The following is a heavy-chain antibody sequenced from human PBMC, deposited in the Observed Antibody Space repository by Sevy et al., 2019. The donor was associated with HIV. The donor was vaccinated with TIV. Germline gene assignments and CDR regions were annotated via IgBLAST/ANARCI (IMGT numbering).Heavy chain of an antibody. V-gene: IGHV3-30-3*01. CDR1: GFTFSSYA. J-gene: IGHJ4*02. CDR3: ARDLSRYYDSSGPTDY. D-gene: IGHD3-22*01. CDR2: ISYDGSNK. Sequence: GGSLRLSCAASGFTFSSYAMHWVRQAPGKGLEWVAVISYDGSNKYYADSVKGRFTISRENSKNTLYLQMNSLGAEDTVVYYCARDLSRYYDSSGPTDYWGQGTLVTVSS.